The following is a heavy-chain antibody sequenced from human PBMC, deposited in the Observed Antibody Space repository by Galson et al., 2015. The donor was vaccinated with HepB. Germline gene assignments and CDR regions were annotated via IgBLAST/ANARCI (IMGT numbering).Heavy chain of an antibody. CDR1: GFTFSSYA. V-gene: IGHV3-23*01. Sequence: SLRLSCAASGFTFSSYAMSWVRQAPGKGLEWVSAISGSGGSTYYADSVKGRFTISRDNSKNTLYLQMNSLRAEDTAVYYCAKDYGRDDWFSLYYYGMDVWGQGTTVTVSS. CDR2: ISGSGGST. D-gene: IGHD3-9*01. CDR3: AKDYGRDDWFSLYYYGMDV. J-gene: IGHJ6*02.